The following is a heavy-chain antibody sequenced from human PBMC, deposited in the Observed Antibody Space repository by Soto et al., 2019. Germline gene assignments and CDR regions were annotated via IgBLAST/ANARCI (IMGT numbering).Heavy chain of an antibody. CDR3: AREEQLVLGY. CDR1: GGSFSGYY. D-gene: IGHD6-6*01. J-gene: IGHJ4*02. CDR2: INHSGST. Sequence: SETLSLTCAVYGGSFSGYYWSWIRQPPGKGLEWIGEINHSGSTNYNPSLKSRVTISVDTSKNQFSLKLSSVTAADTAVYYCAREEQLVLGYWGQGTLVTVSS. V-gene: IGHV4-34*01.